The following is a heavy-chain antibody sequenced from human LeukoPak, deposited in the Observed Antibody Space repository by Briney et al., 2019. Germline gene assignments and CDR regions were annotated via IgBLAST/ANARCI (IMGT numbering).Heavy chain of an antibody. J-gene: IGHJ5*02. CDR1: GGPFSGYY. CDR3: ARGTRLAVAGTEWFDP. CDR2: INHSGST. V-gene: IGHV4-34*01. D-gene: IGHD6-19*01. Sequence: SETLSLTCAVYGGPFSGYYWSWIRQAPGKGLEWIGEINHSGSTNYNPSLKSRVTISVDTSKNQFSLKLSSVTAADTAVYYCARGTRLAVAGTEWFDPWGQGTLVTVSS.